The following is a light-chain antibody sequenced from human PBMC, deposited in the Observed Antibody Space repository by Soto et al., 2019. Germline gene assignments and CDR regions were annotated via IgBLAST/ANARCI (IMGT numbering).Light chain of an antibody. CDR2: GAS. CDR1: QNVDSNS. J-gene: IGKJ1*01. CDR3: QQYGSLSWT. Sequence: EIVLTQSPCTLSLSPGERATLSCRASQNVDSNSLAWYQQKPGQAPRIIIFGASGRATGIPDRFSGSGSGADFTLTISRLEPEDFAVYYCQQYGSLSWTFGQGTKVDVK. V-gene: IGKV3-20*01.